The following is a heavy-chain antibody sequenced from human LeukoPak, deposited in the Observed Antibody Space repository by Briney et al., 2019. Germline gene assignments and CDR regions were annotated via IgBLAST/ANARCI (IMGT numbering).Heavy chain of an antibody. CDR2: ISGSGGST. CDR3: AKGTVAVAAARNWFDP. CDR1: GFTFSSYA. Sequence: GGSLRLSCAASGFTFSSYAMSWVRQAPGKGLEWVSAISGSGGSTYYADSVKGRFTISRDNSKNTLYLQMNSLRAEDTAVYYCAKGTVAVAAARNWFDPWGQGTLVTVSS. J-gene: IGHJ5*02. D-gene: IGHD6-13*01. V-gene: IGHV3-23*01.